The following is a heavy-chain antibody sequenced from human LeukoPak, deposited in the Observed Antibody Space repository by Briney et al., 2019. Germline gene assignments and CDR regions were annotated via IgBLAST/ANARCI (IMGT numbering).Heavy chain of an antibody. D-gene: IGHD4-17*01. CDR2: ISGSGGST. J-gene: IGHJ4*02. CDR3: AKAVTMDYFDY. Sequence: GVSLRLSCAASGFTFSSYAMSWVRQAPGKGLEWVSAISGSGGSTYYADSVKGRFTISRDNSKNTLYLQMNSLRAGDTAVYYCAKAVTMDYFDYWGQGTLVTVSS. CDR1: GFTFSSYA. V-gene: IGHV3-23*01.